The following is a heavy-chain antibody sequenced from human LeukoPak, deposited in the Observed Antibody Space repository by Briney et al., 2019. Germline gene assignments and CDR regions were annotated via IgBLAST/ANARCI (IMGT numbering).Heavy chain of an antibody. J-gene: IGHJ6*03. D-gene: IGHD6-13*01. CDR1: GGSISSYY. V-gene: IGHV4-4*07. CDR3: ARESRGGSSWYGDYYYYYYYMDV. CDR2: IYTSGST. Sequence: PSETLSLTCTVSGGSISSYYWSWIRQPAGKGLEWIGRIYTSGSTNYNPSLKSRVTMSVDTSKNQFSLKLSSVTAADTAVYYCARESRGGSSWYGDYYYYYYYMDVWGKGTTVTISS.